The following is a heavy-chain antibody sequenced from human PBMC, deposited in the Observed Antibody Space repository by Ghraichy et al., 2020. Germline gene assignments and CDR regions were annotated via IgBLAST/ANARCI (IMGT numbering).Heavy chain of an antibody. J-gene: IGHJ3*02. CDR1: GGSISSYY. CDR3: ARETGVDCSGGSCYSGDAFDI. Sequence: SETLSLTCTVSGGSISSYYWSWIRQPPGKGLEWIGYIYYSGSTNYNPSLKSRVTISVDTSKNQFSLKLSSVTAADTAVYYCARETGVDCSGGSCYSGDAFDIWGQGTMVTVSS. D-gene: IGHD2-15*01. CDR2: IYYSGST. V-gene: IGHV4-59*01.